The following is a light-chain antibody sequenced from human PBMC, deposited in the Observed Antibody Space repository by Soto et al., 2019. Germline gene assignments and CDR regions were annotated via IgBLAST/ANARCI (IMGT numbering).Light chain of an antibody. CDR3: QQYNDYSWT. V-gene: IGKV1-5*03. J-gene: IGKJ1*01. CDR2: KAS. CDR1: QSISAW. Sequence: DIQMTQPPSTLSASVGDRFSINCWASQSISAWLAWDQQKPGKAPRLLIYKASTLEIGVTSRFSGSGSGTEFTLTISSLQPDDVATYYCQQYNDYSWTFGQGTKVDIK.